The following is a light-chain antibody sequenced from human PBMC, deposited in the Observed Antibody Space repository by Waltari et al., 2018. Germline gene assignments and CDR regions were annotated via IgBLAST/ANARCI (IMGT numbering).Light chain of an antibody. CDR1: SSDVGTYNL. V-gene: IGLV2-23*01. CDR2: EDY. CDR3: CSYVSGDTWV. J-gene: IGLJ3*02. Sequence: QSPLTQPASVSGSPGQSITISCTGTSSDVGTYNLVSWYQQHQGKAPKLMIYEDYKRPSGVSSRFSGSKSGNTASLTISGLQAEDEADYYCCSYVSGDTWVFGGGTELAVL.